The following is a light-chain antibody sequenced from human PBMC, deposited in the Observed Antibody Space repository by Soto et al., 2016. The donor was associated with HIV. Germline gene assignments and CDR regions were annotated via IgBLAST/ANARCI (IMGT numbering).Light chain of an antibody. CDR3: QQYNSYWSWT. CDR2: KAS. Sequence: DIQVTQFPSSLSASVGDRVTITCRASQALYNTLAWYQQRPGKAPKLLIHKASTLESGVPSRFSGSGAGTEFTLTISSLQPDDSATYYCQQYNSYWSWTFGQGTKVEIK. J-gene: IGKJ1*01. V-gene: IGKV1-5*03. CDR1: QALYNT.